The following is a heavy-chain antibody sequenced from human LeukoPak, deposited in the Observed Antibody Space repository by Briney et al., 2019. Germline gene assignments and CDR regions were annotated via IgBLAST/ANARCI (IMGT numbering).Heavy chain of an antibody. D-gene: IGHD3-10*01. CDR1: GDSITGYH. CDR3: ARHGGSGSYYNWFDP. V-gene: IGHV4-59*08. Sequence: SETLSLTCTVSGDSITGYHWSWVRQPPGKGLEWIGYIYYSGSTNYSPSLSSRVSISVDTSKNQISLKLSSLTATDTAVYYCARHGGSGSYYNWFDPWGQGTLVTVSS. CDR2: IYYSGST. J-gene: IGHJ5*02.